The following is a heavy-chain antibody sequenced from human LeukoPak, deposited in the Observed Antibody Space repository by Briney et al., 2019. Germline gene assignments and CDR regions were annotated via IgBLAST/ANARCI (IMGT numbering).Heavy chain of an antibody. J-gene: IGHJ6*02. Sequence: GGSLRLSCAASGFTFSSYSMNWVRQAPGKGLEWVSSISSSSGYIHYADSVKGRFTISRDNSKNTLYLQMNSLRAEDTAVYYCAKDLPQWLLIYYYYYGMDVWGQGTTVTVSS. CDR3: AKDLPQWLLIYYYYYGMDV. CDR1: GFTFSSYS. D-gene: IGHD3-22*01. CDR2: ISSSSGYI. V-gene: IGHV3-21*01.